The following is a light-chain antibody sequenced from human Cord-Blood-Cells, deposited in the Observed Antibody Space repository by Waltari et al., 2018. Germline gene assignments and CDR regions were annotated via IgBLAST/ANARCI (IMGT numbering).Light chain of an antibody. CDR1: QSVSSN. J-gene: IGKJ1*01. CDR2: VAS. CDR3: QQYNNWPRT. V-gene: IGKV3-15*01. Sequence: EIVMTQSPATLSVSPGERATLSCRASQSVSSNLAWYQQKPGQAPRLLIYVASTRATGIPARFSGRGSGTECTLTISSLQSEDFAVYYCQQYNNWPRTFGQGTKVEIK.